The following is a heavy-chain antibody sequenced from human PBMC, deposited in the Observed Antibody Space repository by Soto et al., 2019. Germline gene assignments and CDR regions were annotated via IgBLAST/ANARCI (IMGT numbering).Heavy chain of an antibody. CDR1: GYIFTNHY. J-gene: IGHJ4*02. CDR3: ARADYYYSSGFYYDC. D-gene: IGHD3-22*01. Sequence: QVQLVQSGAEVKKPGASVKVSCKASGYIFTNHYIHWVRQAPGQGLEWMGIINPSGGSTNYLQKFQGRIPMTRDTSTSTVYMELSSLRSEDTAVYFCARADYYYSSGFYYDCWGQGTLVTVSS. CDR2: INPSGGST. V-gene: IGHV1-46*01.